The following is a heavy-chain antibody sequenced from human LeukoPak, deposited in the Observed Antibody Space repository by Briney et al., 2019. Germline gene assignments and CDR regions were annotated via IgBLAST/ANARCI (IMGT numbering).Heavy chain of an antibody. CDR1: GFTVSSNY. CDR3: ARDSPSGSYYYYYGMDV. Sequence: PGGSLRLSCAASGFTVSSNYMSWVRQAPGKGLEWVSVIYSGGSTYYADSVKGRFTISRDNSKNTLYLQMNSLRAEDTAVYYCARDSPSGSYYYYYGMDVWGQGTTVTVSS. J-gene: IGHJ6*02. V-gene: IGHV3-66*01. D-gene: IGHD1-26*01. CDR2: IYSGGST.